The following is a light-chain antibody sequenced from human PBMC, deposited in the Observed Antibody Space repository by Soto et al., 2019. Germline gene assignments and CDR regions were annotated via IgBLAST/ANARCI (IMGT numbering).Light chain of an antibody. CDR2: EVS. V-gene: IGLV1-44*01. J-gene: IGLJ1*01. Sequence: QSVLTQPPSASGTPGQRVTISCSGSSSNIGSNTVNWYQQLPGTAPKLIIYEVSNRPSGVSNRFSGSKSGNTASLTISGLQAEDEADYYCNSYTSKSTGVFGTGTKLTVL. CDR1: SSNIGSNT. CDR3: NSYTSKSTGV.